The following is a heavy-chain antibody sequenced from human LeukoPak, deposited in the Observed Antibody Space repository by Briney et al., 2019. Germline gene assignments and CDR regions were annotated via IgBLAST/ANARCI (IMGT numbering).Heavy chain of an antibody. CDR2: ISYDGSNK. CDR1: GYTFTGYY. J-gene: IGHJ5*02. D-gene: IGHD1-26*01. CDR3: AKGSHQVGNWFDP. Sequence: SCKASGYTFTGYYMHWVRQAPGKGLEWVAVISYDGSNKYYADSVKGRFTISRDNSKNTLYLQMNSLRAEDTAVYYCAKGSHQVGNWFDPWGQGTLVTVSS. V-gene: IGHV3-30*18.